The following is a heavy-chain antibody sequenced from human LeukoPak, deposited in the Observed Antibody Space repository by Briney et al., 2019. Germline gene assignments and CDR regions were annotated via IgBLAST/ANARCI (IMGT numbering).Heavy chain of an antibody. D-gene: IGHD6-13*01. Sequence: SVKVSCKASGGTFSSYAISWVRQAPGQGLEWMGRIIPILGIANYAQKFQGRVTITADKSTSTAYMELSSLRSEDTAVYYCASTVDIAAAGPSDYWGQGTLVTVSS. CDR1: GGTFSSYA. J-gene: IGHJ4*02. CDR2: IIPILGIA. CDR3: ASTVDIAAAGPSDY. V-gene: IGHV1-69*04.